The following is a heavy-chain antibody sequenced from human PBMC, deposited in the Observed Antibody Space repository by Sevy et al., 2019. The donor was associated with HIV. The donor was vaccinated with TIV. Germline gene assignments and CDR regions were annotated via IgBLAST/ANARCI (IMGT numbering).Heavy chain of an antibody. CDR2: ISAYNGNT. D-gene: IGHD3-3*01. Sequence: ASVKVSCKASGYTFTSYGISWVRQAPGQWLEWMGWISAYNGNTNYAQKLQGRVTMTTDTSTSTAYMELRSLRSDDTAVYYCARDRAPSFSIFGVVTLGYWGQGTLVTVSS. J-gene: IGHJ4*02. V-gene: IGHV1-18*01. CDR3: ARDRAPSFSIFGVVTLGY. CDR1: GYTFTSYG.